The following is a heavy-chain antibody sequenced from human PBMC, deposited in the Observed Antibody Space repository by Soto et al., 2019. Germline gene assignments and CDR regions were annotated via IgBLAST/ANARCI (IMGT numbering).Heavy chain of an antibody. CDR1: GFNFGASW. Sequence: GGSLRLSCAASGFNFGASWMAWVRQAPGKGLEWVADIKQDGSEKNYVDSVKGRVTISRDDAKNSLYLQMNSLRAEDTAVYYCARDFLTSWAFEYWGQGTLVTVSS. D-gene: IGHD2-2*01. J-gene: IGHJ4*02. V-gene: IGHV3-7*01. CDR2: IKQDGSEK. CDR3: ARDFLTSWAFEY.